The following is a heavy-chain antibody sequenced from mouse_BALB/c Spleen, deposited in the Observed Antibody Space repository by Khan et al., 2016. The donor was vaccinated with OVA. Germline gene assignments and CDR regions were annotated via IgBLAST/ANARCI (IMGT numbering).Heavy chain of an antibody. J-gene: IGHJ3*01. CDR3: TRSGYGAFAY. Sequence: QVQLQQSVAELVKPGASVRLSCKASGYTFTSYYLYWVKQRPGHGLEWIGDINPSNGGTNFNENFKTKATLTVDKSSSTAYMQLSSLTSEDSAVYYCTRSGYGAFAYWGQGTLVTVSA. CDR1: GYTFTSYY. D-gene: IGHD1-1*02. CDR2: INPSNGGT. V-gene: IGHV1S81*02.